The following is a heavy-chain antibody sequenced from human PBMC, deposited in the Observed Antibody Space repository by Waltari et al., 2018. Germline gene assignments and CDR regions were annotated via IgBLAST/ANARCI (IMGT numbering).Heavy chain of an antibody. J-gene: IGHJ4*02. D-gene: IGHD6-13*01. Sequence: EVQLLESGGGLVQPGGSLRLSCVGTGFSFSTYGMTWVRQAPGKGLEWVSAISGSGKDTYYADFVKGRFTMSRDNSKNTLYLHMKNVRVDDTAIYYCAKDSRASAGPYWGQGTLVTVSS. V-gene: IGHV3-23*01. CDR1: GFSFSTYG. CDR3: AKDSRASAGPY. CDR2: ISGSGKDT.